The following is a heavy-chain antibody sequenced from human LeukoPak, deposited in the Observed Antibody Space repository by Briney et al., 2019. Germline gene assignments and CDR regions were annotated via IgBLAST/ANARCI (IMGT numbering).Heavy chain of an antibody. CDR2: ISAYNGNT. V-gene: IGHV1-18*01. CDR1: GYTFTSFG. D-gene: IGHD5-18*01. Sequence: ASVKVSCKASGYTFTSFGISWVRQAPGQGLKWMGWISAYNGNTKSAQKFQGRVIMTTDTSTNTAYMELRSLRSDDTAVFYCVRDLGVDTSMIFFDYWGQGTLVTVSS. J-gene: IGHJ4*02. CDR3: VRDLGVDTSMIFFDY.